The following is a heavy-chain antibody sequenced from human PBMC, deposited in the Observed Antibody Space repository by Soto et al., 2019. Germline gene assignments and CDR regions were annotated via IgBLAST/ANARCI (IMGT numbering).Heavy chain of an antibody. CDR2: IKSKTDGGTT. V-gene: IGHV3-15*07. J-gene: IGHJ3*02. Sequence: VQLVESGGGLVKPGGSLRLSCAASGFTFSNAWMNWVRQAPGKGLEWVGRIKSKTDGGTTDYAAPVKGRFTISRDEFKNTLHLQMNSLKTEDTAVYYCTTDLITIFGVADAFDSWGQGTMVTVSS. CDR1: GFTFSNAW. CDR3: TTDLITIFGVADAFDS. D-gene: IGHD3-3*01.